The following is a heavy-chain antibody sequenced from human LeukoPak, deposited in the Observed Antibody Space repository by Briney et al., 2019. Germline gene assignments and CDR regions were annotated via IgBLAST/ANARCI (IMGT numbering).Heavy chain of an antibody. CDR2: TSGSGGST. Sequence: GSLRLSCAASGFTFSSYAMSWVRQAPGKGLEWVSVTSGSGGSTYYADSVKGRFTISRDNSKNTLYLQMNSLGGEDTAVYYCAKGNYEASSSSWYYFDYWGQGTVVTVSP. CDR3: AKGNYEASSSSWYYFDY. D-gene: IGHD6-13*01. V-gene: IGHV3-23*01. CDR1: GFTFSSYA. J-gene: IGHJ4*02.